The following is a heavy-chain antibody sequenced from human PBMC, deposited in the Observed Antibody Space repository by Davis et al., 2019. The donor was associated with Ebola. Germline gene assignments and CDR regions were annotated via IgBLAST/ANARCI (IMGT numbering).Heavy chain of an antibody. CDR1: GSTFSNYA. D-gene: IGHD6-13*01. CDR2: LSASGGGR. CDR3: AKSISWSTNYFDY. Sequence: PGGSLRLSCAASGSTFSNYAMTWVRQAPGKGLEWVSTLSASGGGRYDADSVRARFTVSRDNSKNTLYLQMNSLRPEDTAVYYCAKSISWSTNYFDYWGQGTLVTVSS. V-gene: IGHV3-23*01. J-gene: IGHJ4*02.